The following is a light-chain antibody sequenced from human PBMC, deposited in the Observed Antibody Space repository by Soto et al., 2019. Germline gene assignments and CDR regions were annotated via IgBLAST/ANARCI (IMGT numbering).Light chain of an antibody. Sequence: IVLTQSPGTLSLSPGERATLSCRASQSVSSGYLAWYHQKPGQAPRLLIYGASSRATGIPDRFSGSGSGTDFTLTISRVEPEDFAVYYCQQYGSSPSTFGQGTRLEIK. CDR1: QSVSSGY. CDR2: GAS. CDR3: QQYGSSPST. J-gene: IGKJ5*01. V-gene: IGKV3-20*01.